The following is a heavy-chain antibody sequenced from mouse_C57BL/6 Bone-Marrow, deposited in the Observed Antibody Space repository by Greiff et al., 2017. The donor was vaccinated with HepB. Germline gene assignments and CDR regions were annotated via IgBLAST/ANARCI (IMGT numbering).Heavy chain of an antibody. J-gene: IGHJ3*01. V-gene: IGHV5-17*01. Sequence: EVKLVESGGGLVKPGGSLKLSCAASGFTFSDYGMHWVRQAPEKGLEWVAYISSGSSTIYYADTVKGRFTISRDNAKHTLFLQMTSLRSEDTAMSYCARGYGSSFWFAYWGQGTLVTVSA. CDR1: GFTFSDYG. CDR2: ISSGSSTI. D-gene: IGHD1-1*01. CDR3: ARGYGSSFWFAY.